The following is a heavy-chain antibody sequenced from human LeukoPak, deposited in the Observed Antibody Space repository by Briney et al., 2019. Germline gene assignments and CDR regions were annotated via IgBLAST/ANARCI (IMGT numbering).Heavy chain of an antibody. Sequence: SETLSLTCTVSGGSISSSNYYWDWIRQPPGKGLEWVGNIYYSGSTYYNPSLESRVTISVDTSMTQFSLRLTSVTAADTAVYFCARDIGIYPHVAFDFWGQGTMVTVSS. D-gene: IGHD1-26*01. CDR2: IYYSGST. CDR3: ARDIGIYPHVAFDF. CDR1: GGSISSSNYY. J-gene: IGHJ3*01. V-gene: IGHV4-39*07.